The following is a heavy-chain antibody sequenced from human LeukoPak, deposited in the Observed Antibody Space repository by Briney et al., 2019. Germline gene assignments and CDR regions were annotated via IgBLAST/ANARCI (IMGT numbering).Heavy chain of an antibody. CDR1: GFTFSSYW. V-gene: IGHV3-7*01. CDR3: ARGNDYYDSSGYYY. CDR2: IKQDGSEK. D-gene: IGHD3-22*01. J-gene: IGHJ4*02. Sequence: PGGSLRLSCAASGFTFSSYWMSWVRHAAGKGLEWLANIKQDGSEKYYVDSVKGRFTISRDNDKNSLYLQMNSLRGEDTDVYYCARGNDYYDSSGYYYWGQGTLVTVSS.